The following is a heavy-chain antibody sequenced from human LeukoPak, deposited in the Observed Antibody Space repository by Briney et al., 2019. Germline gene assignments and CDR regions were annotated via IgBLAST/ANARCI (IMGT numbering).Heavy chain of an antibody. CDR2: INPNSGGT. CDR1: GYTSTGYY. D-gene: IGHD6-13*01. CDR3: ARVSRQLVLIDY. J-gene: IGHJ4*02. Sequence: ASVKVSCKASGYTSTGYYMHWVRQAPGQGLEWMGRINPNSGGTNYAQKFQGGVTMTRDTSISTAYMELSRLRSDDTAVYYCARVSRQLVLIDYWGQGTLVTVSS. V-gene: IGHV1-2*06.